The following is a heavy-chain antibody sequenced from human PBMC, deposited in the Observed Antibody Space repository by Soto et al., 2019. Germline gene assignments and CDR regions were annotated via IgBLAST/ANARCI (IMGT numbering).Heavy chain of an antibody. Sequence: PGESLKISCKGSGYSFTNYWIGWVRQMPGKGLEWIGVIYLGDSDTRYSPSFQGQVTISANKSISTAYLQWSSLKASDTAIYYCARRGTSAGKFDYWGQGTLVTVSS. J-gene: IGHJ4*02. D-gene: IGHD6-19*01. CDR1: GYSFTNYW. CDR3: ARRGTSAGKFDY. V-gene: IGHV5-51*01. CDR2: IYLGDSDT.